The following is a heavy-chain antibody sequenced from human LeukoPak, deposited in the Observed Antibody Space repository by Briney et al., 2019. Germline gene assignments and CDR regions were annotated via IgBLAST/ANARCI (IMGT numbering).Heavy chain of an antibody. J-gene: IGHJ5*02. Sequence: SSETLSLTCAVYGGSFSGYYWSWIRQPPGKGLEWIGEINHSGSTNYNPSLKSRVTISVDTSKNQFSLKLSSVTAAGTAVYYCARGAKWGGNWFDPWGQGTLVTVSS. CDR2: INHSGST. CDR3: ARGAKWGGNWFDP. CDR1: GGSFSGYY. V-gene: IGHV4-34*01. D-gene: IGHD2-8*01.